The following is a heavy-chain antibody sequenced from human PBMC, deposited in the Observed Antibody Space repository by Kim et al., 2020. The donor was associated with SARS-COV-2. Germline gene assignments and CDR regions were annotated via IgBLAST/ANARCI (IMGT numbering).Heavy chain of an antibody. CDR3: MKGGWGWIWDH. Sequence: GGSLRLSCTTSGFTFNGYAMSWVRQAPGKGLEWVSSIDGSDGTTYYVDSVKGRFTISRDNSKNTLYLQMSNLRADDTAVYYCMKGGWGWIWDHWGQGTLVTVSS. CDR1: GFTFNGYA. D-gene: IGHD2-2*03. V-gene: IGHV3-23*01. J-gene: IGHJ4*02. CDR2: IDGSDGTT.